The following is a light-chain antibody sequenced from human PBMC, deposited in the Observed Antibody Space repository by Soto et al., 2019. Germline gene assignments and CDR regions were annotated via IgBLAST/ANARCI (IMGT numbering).Light chain of an antibody. V-gene: IGLV2-14*01. J-gene: IGLJ2*01. CDR3: SSYAGSNTVL. Sequence: QSALTQPASVSGSPGQSITISCTGTSSDVGAYNYVSWYQQHPGKAPKLMIYEVSNRPSGVSDRFSGSRSGNTASLTISGLQAEDESDYYCSSYAGSNTVLFGGGTKLTVL. CDR2: EVS. CDR1: SSDVGAYNY.